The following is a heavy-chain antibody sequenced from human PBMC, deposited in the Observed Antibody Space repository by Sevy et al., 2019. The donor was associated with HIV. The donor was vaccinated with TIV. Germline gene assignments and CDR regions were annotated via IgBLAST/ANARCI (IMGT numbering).Heavy chain of an antibody. V-gene: IGHV4-4*09. CDR3: ARGAGVIGTAATPVLDF. CDR1: DDSINSYY. J-gene: IGHJ4*02. D-gene: IGHD2-2*01. Sequence: SETLSLTCSVSDDSINSYYWSWIRQPPGKGLEWIGYIYNNIGSTSYNPSLTSRVTISVDTSKNQLSLKLTSVTAADTAVYYCARGAGVIGTAATPVLDFWGQGSLVTVSS. CDR2: IYNNIGST.